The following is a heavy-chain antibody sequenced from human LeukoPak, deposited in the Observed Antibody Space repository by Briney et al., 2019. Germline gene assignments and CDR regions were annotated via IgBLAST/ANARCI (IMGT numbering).Heavy chain of an antibody. D-gene: IGHD6-19*01. J-gene: IGHJ4*02. Sequence: GASVKVSCKASGYTLTGYYLHWVRHAPGQGLEWMGWINPNTGATHSAQKFQGRITMTRDTSISTAYMDLSRLRSDDTAVYYCARDRVGSGWPRPYYFEVWGQGTLVTVSS. CDR2: INPNTGAT. CDR1: GYTLTGYY. CDR3: ARDRVGSGWPRPYYFEV. V-gene: IGHV1-2*02.